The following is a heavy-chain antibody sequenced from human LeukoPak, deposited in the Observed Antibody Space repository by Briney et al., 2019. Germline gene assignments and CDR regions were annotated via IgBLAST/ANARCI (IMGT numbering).Heavy chain of an antibody. Sequence: GGSLRLSCAASGFTFSSCAMSWVRQGQGKGPEWVSSISDHGNSTYTAASVKGRFTISRDNSKNTLYLQMNSLRAEDTAVYYCAKDLIYSSSWSDNWGQGTLVTVSS. CDR1: GFTFSSCA. CDR3: AKDLIYSSSWSDN. V-gene: IGHV3-23*01. CDR2: ISDHGNST. D-gene: IGHD6-13*01. J-gene: IGHJ1*01.